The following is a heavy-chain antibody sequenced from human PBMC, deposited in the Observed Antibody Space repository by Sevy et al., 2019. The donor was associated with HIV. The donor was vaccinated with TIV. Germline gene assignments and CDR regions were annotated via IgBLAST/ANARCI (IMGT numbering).Heavy chain of an antibody. CDR1: GYSFSSYA. V-gene: IGHV3-23*01. D-gene: IGHD6-13*01. CDR3: VRPSPRIAAAASAFYDN. Sequence: GGSLRLSCVVSGYSFSSYAISWVRQAPGKGLEWVSTINGRGGSTYYADSVKGRFTISRDNPKNTLFLQMINLRVDDTAIDYCVRPSPRIAAAASAFYDNWGQGTLVTVSS. CDR2: INGRGGST. J-gene: IGHJ4*02.